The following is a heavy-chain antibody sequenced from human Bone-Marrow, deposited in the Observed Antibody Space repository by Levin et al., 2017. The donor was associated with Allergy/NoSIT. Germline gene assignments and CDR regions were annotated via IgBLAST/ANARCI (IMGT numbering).Heavy chain of an antibody. CDR2: MNPNSGNT. CDR1: GYTFTSYD. CDR3: ARGLGYGDYKVTSVY. D-gene: IGHD4-17*01. J-gene: IGHJ4*02. V-gene: IGHV1-8*01. Sequence: GESLKISCKASGYTFTSYDINWVRQATGQGLEWMGWMNPNSGNTGYAQKFQGRVTMTRNTSISTAYMELSSLRSEDTAVYYCARGLGYGDYKVTSVYWGQGTLVTVSS.